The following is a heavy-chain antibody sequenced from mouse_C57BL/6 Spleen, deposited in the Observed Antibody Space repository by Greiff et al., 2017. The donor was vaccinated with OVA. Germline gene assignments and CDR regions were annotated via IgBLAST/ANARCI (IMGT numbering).Heavy chain of an antibody. CDR2: ISSGSSTI. Sequence: DVKLVESGGGLVKPGGSLKLSCAASGFTFSDYGMHWVRQAPETGLEWVAYISSGSSTIYYADTVKGRFTISRDNAKNTLFLQMTSLRSEDTAMYYCARPGDYWYFDVWGTGTTVTVSS. D-gene: IGHD2-13*01. V-gene: IGHV5-17*01. CDR3: ARPGDYWYFDV. CDR1: GFTFSDYG. J-gene: IGHJ1*03.